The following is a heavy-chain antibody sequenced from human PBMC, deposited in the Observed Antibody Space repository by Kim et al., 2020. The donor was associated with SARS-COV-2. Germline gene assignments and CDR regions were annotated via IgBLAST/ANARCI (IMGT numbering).Heavy chain of an antibody. CDR2: IYYSGST. J-gene: IGHJ6*02. Sequence: SETLSLTCTVSGGSISSYYWSWIRQPPGKGLEWIGYIYYSGSTNYNPSLKSRVTISVDTSKNQFSLKLSSVTAADTAVYYCARAVGTAEHVPHPTRYYYYGMDVWGQGTTVTVSS. CDR3: ARAVGTAEHVPHPTRYYYYGMDV. D-gene: IGHD1-26*01. V-gene: IGHV4-59*01. CDR1: GGSISSYY.